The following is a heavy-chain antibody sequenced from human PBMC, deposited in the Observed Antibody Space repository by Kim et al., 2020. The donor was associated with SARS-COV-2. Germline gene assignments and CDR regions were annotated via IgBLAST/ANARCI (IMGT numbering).Heavy chain of an antibody. D-gene: IGHD2-21*01. CDR3: ARLSHPSGDLDY. V-gene: IGHV4-34*01. CDR1: GGSFSGYY. Sequence: SETLSLTCAVYGGSFSGYYWSWIRQPPGKGLEWIGEINHSGSTNYNPSLKSRVTISVDTSKNQFSLKLSSVTAADTAVYYCARLSHPSGDLDYWGQGTLVTVSS. CDR2: INHSGST. J-gene: IGHJ4*02.